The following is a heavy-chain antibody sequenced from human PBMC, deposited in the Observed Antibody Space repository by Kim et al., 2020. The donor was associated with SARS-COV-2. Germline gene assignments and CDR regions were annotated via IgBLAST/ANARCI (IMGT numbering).Heavy chain of an antibody. J-gene: IGHJ5*02. D-gene: IGHD3-10*01. V-gene: IGHV5-51*01. CDR3: ARLWFGERGLFDP. Sequence: YSPSFQGQVTISADKSISTAYLQWSSLQASDTAMYYCARLWFGERGLFDPWGQGALVTVPS.